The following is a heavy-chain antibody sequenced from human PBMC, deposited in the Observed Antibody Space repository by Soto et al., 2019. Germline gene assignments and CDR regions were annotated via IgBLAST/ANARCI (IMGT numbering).Heavy chain of an antibody. CDR3: AKEYEYSSSWERIDY. J-gene: IGHJ4*02. V-gene: IGHV3-23*01. CDR1: GFTFSSYA. CDR2: ISGSGIST. Sequence: EVQLLESGGGLVQPGGSLRLSCAASGFTFSSYAMSWVRQAPGKGLEWVSAISGSGISTYYADSVKGRFTISRDTSKNTVYLQMNSLRAEDTAVYYCAKEYEYSSSWERIDYWGQGTLVTVSS. D-gene: IGHD6-13*01.